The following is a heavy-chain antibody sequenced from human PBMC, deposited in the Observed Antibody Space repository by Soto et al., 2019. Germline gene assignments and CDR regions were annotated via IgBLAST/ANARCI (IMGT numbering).Heavy chain of an antibody. Sequence: PGVSLRHSWAASRIIFDEYALTWVCQAPGKGLEWVAGINWNGGSKGYADSVKGRFTISRDNAKSSLYLQMNNLRAEDTAFYFCARATQSYYDTSGYYSYVHWGQGA. V-gene: IGHV3-20*04. CDR2: INWNGGSK. D-gene: IGHD3-22*01. CDR3: ARATQSYYDTSGYYSYVH. CDR1: RIIFDEYA. J-gene: IGHJ4*02.